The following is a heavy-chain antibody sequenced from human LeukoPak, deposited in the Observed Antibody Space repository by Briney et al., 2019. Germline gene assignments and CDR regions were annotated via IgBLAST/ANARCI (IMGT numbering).Heavy chain of an antibody. CDR2: INHSGST. V-gene: IGHV4-34*01. CDR1: GGSFSGYF. D-gene: IGHD1-1*01. J-gene: IGHJ6*03. Sequence: PSETLSLTCAVYGGSFSGYFWSWIRQPPGEGLEWIGEINHSGSTNYNPSLKSRVTISVDTSKNQFSLKLSSVTAADTAVYYCARARPYNITQIYYYYYYMDVWGKGTTVTVSS. CDR3: ARARPYNITQIYYYYYYMDV.